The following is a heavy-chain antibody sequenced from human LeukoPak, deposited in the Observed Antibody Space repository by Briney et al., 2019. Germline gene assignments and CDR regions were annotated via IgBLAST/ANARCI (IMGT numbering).Heavy chain of an antibody. CDR3: ARHSGDYFDY. Sequence: SETLSLTCTVSGGSISSYYWSWIRQPPGKGLEWIGYIYYSGSTNYNPSLKSRVTISVDTSKNQSSLNLSSVTAADTAVYYCARHSGDYFDYWGQGTLVTVSS. V-gene: IGHV4-59*08. J-gene: IGHJ4*02. D-gene: IGHD1-26*01. CDR2: IYYSGST. CDR1: GGSISSYY.